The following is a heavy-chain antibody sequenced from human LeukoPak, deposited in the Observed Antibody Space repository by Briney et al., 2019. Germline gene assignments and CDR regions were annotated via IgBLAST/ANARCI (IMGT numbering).Heavy chain of an antibody. CDR3: ARGTKNHYVWGSYHRAPFDY. Sequence: PSETLSLTCTVSGGSISSSSYYWGWIRQPPGKGLEWIGEINHSGSTNYNPSLKSRVTISVDTSKNQFSLKLSSVTAADTAVYYCARGTKNHYVWGSYHRAPFDYWGQGTLVTVSS. CDR2: INHSGST. CDR1: GGSISSSSYY. J-gene: IGHJ4*02. V-gene: IGHV4-39*07. D-gene: IGHD3-16*02.